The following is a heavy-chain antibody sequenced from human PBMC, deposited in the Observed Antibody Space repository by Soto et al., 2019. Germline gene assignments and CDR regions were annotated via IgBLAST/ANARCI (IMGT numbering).Heavy chain of an antibody. J-gene: IGHJ6*02. D-gene: IGHD6-6*01. CDR3: ARDGVAARPWETYHYGLDV. CDR1: GGSISSSSYY. V-gene: IGHV4-39*07. CDR2: IYYSGST. Sequence: SETLSLTCTVSGGSISSSSYYWGWIRQPPGKGLEWIGSIYYSGSTYYNPSLKSRVTISVDTSKNQFSLRLSSVTAADTAVYYCARDGVAARPWETYHYGLDVWGQGTTVTVSS.